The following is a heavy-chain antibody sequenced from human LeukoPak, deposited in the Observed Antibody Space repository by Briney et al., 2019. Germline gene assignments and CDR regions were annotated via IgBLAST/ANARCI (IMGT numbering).Heavy chain of an antibody. V-gene: IGHV3-33*01. D-gene: IGHD1-26*01. CDR2: IWYDERNK. Sequence: PGRSLRLSCAASGFTFSSYGMHWARQAPGKGLEWVAVIWYDERNKYYTGSVKGRFTISRDNSKNTVYLQMNSLGVEDTAVYYCARGGFSGTFYYFDNWGQGTLVTVSS. CDR1: GFTFSSYG. J-gene: IGHJ4*02. CDR3: ARGGFSGTFYYFDN.